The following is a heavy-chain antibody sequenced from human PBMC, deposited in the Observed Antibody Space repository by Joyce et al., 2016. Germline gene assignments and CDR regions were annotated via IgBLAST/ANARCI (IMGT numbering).Heavy chain of an antibody. CDR2: IFSGGTT. D-gene: IGHD6-19*01. J-gene: IGHJ4*02. CDR3: ARVVSDTRGWYHFDY. CDR1: GFTVSGNY. V-gene: IGHV3-53*02. Sequence: EVQLVETGGGLIQPGGSLRLSCAASGFTVSGNYMGWVRQAAGKGREWVSGIFSGGTTHCADAAEGRFTISRDNPKNTLYLQMNTVRAEDSAIYYCARVVSDTRGWYHFDYWGQGTLVTVSS.